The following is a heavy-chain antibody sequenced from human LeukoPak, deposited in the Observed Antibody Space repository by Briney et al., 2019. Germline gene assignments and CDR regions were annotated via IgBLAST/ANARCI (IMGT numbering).Heavy chain of an antibody. CDR2: ISSSSSYI. Sequence: GGSLRLSCAASGFTFSSYSMNWVRQAPGKGLEWVSSISSSSSYIYYADSVKGRFTISRDNAKNSLYLQMNSLRAEDKAVYYCARDISSSYYYYMDVWGKGTTVTVSS. J-gene: IGHJ6*03. D-gene: IGHD6-6*01. CDR1: GFTFSSYS. V-gene: IGHV3-21*01. CDR3: ARDISSSYYYYMDV.